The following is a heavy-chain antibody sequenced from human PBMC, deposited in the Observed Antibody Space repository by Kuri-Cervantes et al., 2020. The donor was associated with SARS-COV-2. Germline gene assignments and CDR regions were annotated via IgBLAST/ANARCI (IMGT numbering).Heavy chain of an antibody. V-gene: IGHV3-74*01. CDR3: AKGDRAATPGYYYYGMDV. CDR2: INSDGSST. Sequence: GGFLRRSCAASGFTFSSYWMHWVRQAPGKGLVWVSRINSDGSSTTYADSVKGRFTISRDNAKNTLYLQMNSLRAEDTAVYYCAKGDRAATPGYYYYGMDVWGQGTTVTVSS. J-gene: IGHJ6*02. D-gene: IGHD2-15*01. CDR1: GFTFSSYW.